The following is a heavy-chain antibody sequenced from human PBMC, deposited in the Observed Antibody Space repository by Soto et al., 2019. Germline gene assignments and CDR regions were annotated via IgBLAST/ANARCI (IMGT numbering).Heavy chain of an antibody. CDR1: GSIFFPYG. CDR2: IIPFLGKI. D-gene: IGHD3-10*01. CDR3: ARETAHRGASGRPLFPANFDS. Sequence: QVQLVQSGAEMKMPGSSVKVSCKTSGSIFFPYGISWVRQAPGQGLEWMGCIIPFLGKINHAQILQDRVTITADKATSTVYLELTDMLSNDTAVYYCARETAHRGASGRPLFPANFDSWGQGTLVTVSS. J-gene: IGHJ4*02. V-gene: IGHV1-69*09.